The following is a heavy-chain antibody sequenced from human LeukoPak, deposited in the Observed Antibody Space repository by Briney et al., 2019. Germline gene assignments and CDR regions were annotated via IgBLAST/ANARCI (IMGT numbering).Heavy chain of an antibody. CDR1: GYTFTSYY. J-gene: IGHJ3*02. CDR2: INPSGGST. CDR3: ARDTHIVVVTTSGAFDI. D-gene: IGHD2-21*02. V-gene: IGHV1-46*01. Sequence: DSVEVSCKASGYTFTSYYMHWVRQAPGQGLEWMGIINPSGGSTSYAQKFQGRVTMTRDTSTSTVYMELSSLRSEYTAVYYCARDTHIVVVTTSGAFDIWGQGTMVTVSS.